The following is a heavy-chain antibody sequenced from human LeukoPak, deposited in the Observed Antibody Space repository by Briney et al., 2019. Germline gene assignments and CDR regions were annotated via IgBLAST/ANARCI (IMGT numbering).Heavy chain of an antibody. Sequence: ASVKVSCKASGYIFTDYYMHWVRQAPGQELGWMGRINPNSGGTNYAQKFQGRVTMTRDTSISTAYTELSSLRSEDTATYYCARDNIVVVPAANRGFDYWGQGTLVTVSS. V-gene: IGHV1/OR15-1*02. CDR1: GYIFTDYY. CDR2: INPNSGGT. J-gene: IGHJ4*02. D-gene: IGHD2-2*01. CDR3: ARDNIVVVPAANRGFDY.